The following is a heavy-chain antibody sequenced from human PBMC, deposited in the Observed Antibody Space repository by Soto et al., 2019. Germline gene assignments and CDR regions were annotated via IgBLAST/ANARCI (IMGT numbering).Heavy chain of an antibody. Sequence: QVQLVQSGAEVKKPASSVKVSCKASGGTFSRYAISWVRQAPGQGLEWLGGITPLFGTPNYAQSFQGRLTITADESTSTVYMELRSLRSEDTAVYYCAQTLGLAVSGPGRFDLWGRSTLVTVTS. D-gene: IGHD6-19*01. J-gene: IGHJ2*01. V-gene: IGHV1-69*12. CDR1: GGTFSRYA. CDR2: ITPLFGTP. CDR3: AQTLGLAVSGPGRFDL.